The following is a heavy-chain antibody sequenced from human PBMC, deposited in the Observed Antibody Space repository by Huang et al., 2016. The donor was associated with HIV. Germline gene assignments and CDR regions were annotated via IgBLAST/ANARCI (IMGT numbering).Heavy chain of an antibody. Sequence: QVHLQESGPGLVKPSETLSLTCTVSGGSVRSGDYYWSWVRQPPGKGLGWIAYAYYDGSTNYNPSLESRLSMSIDTSRNQFSLKLRSVTAADTAVYYCSRINYAKTTYYLDFDFWGQGTLVTVSS. CDR1: GGSVRSGDYY. D-gene: IGHD3-22*01. V-gene: IGHV4-61*08. CDR3: SRINYAKTTYYLDFDF. J-gene: IGHJ4*02. CDR2: AYYDGST.